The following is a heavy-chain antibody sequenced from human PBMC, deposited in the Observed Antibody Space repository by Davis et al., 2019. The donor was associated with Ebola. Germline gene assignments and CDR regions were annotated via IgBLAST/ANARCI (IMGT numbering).Heavy chain of an antibody. D-gene: IGHD3-9*01. J-gene: IGHJ4*02. CDR3: AKGNQAGYPTTFDY. V-gene: IGHV3-7*03. CDR2: VKVDGSEK. Sequence: PGGSLRLSCAASGFTFSDYWMSWVRQAPGKGPEWVANVKVDGSEKYYVDSVRGRFTISRDNAKNSLYLQMNSLRAEDTAIYYCAKGNQAGYPTTFDYWGQGTLVTVSS. CDR1: GFTFSDYW.